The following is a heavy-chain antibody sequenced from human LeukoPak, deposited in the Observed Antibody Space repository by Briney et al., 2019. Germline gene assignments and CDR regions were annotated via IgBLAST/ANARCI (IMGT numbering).Heavy chain of an antibody. D-gene: IGHD6-6*01. Sequence: GGSLRLPCAASGFIFKNFGMYWVRQAPGKGLDWVAFIRYDGSRTYYTDSVKGRFTISRDNAKNSLYLQMNSLRAEDTAVYYCARDLQIAARQGSYFDYWGQGTLVTVSP. CDR2: IRYDGSRT. V-gene: IGHV3-30*02. J-gene: IGHJ4*02. CDR3: ARDLQIAARQGSYFDY. CDR1: GFIFKNFG.